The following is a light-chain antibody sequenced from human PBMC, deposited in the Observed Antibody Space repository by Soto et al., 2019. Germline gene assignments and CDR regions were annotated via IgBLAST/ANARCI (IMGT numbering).Light chain of an antibody. V-gene: IGKV3-15*01. CDR3: QKYKERPANIS. CDR2: AAS. Sequence: EIVLTQSPGTLSLSPGERATLSCRASQSVSTNLAWYQQKPGQAPGLLIYAASVRATVIPARFSGSGSGTEFTLTITSLRSEYFAVYYCQKYKERPANISYGGGTKVEIK. CDR1: QSVSTN. J-gene: IGKJ4*01.